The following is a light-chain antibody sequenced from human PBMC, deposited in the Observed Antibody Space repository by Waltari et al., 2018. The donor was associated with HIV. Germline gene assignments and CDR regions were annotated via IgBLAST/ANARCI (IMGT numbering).Light chain of an antibody. CDR1: QSVGNS. Sequence: EIVLTQSPVTLSLSPGQRDTLSCRASQSVGNSLVWYQQKPGLAPRLLIYDVSYRAADIPSRFSGSGSETDFTLTISSLEPEDFAVYYCQQGSNWPRTFGQGTKLEIE. V-gene: IGKV3-11*01. CDR2: DVS. J-gene: IGKJ2*01. CDR3: QQGSNWPRT.